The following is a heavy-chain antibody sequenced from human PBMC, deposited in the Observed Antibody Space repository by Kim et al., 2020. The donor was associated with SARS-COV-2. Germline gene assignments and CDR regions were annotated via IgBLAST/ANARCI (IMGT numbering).Heavy chain of an antibody. D-gene: IGHD3-9*01. J-gene: IGHJ4*02. CDR2: ISYDGGIE. CDR3: ATSLQAGHFDWKGTWGDY. Sequence: GSLRLSCAGSGFTFSSYGMHWVRQAPGKGLELVAVISYDGGIENYADTVKGRFTISRDNSKNALYLQMNSLRAEESAVYYCATSLQAGHFDWKGTWGDYWRQGTLVTVPS. V-gene: IGHV3-30*03. CDR1: GFTFSSYG.